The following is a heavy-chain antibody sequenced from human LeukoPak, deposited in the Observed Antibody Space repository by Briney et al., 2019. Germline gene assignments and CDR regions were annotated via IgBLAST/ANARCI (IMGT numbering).Heavy chain of an antibody. CDR1: GGSFSGYY. Sequence: SETLSLTCAVYGGSFSGYYSSWIRQPPGKGLEWIGEINHSGSTNYNPSLKSRVTISVDTSKNQFSLRLCSVTAADTAVYYCAREGLCSGIWPYYFDYWGQGTLVTVSS. CDR3: AREGLCSGIWPYYFDY. CDR2: INHSGST. V-gene: IGHV4-34*01. D-gene: IGHD3-10*02. J-gene: IGHJ4*02.